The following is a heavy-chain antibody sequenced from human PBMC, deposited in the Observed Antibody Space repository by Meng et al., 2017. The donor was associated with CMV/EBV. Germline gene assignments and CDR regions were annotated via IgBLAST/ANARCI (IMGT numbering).Heavy chain of an antibody. V-gene: IGHV3-23*01. CDR2: IDGGSGKS. Sequence: ALGFPWRTYAMSWVRQAPGKGLEWVSGIDGGSGKSWYADSVRGRFTISRDNSQNTLFLQMSSLRDEDTAVYYCARVPHYGDPNYFDYWGHGTLVTVSS. CDR3: ARVPHYGDPNYFDY. D-gene: IGHD4/OR15-4a*01. J-gene: IGHJ4*01. CDR1: GFPWRTYA.